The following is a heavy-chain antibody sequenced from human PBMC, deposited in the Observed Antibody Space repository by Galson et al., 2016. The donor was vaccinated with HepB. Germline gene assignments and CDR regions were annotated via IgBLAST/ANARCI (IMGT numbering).Heavy chain of an antibody. CDR1: GFIFSTYS. CDR3: ARAPTMITFGGLIVGDLVY. V-gene: IGHV3-21*01. D-gene: IGHD3-16*02. CDR2: ISSSGRSI. J-gene: IGHJ4*02. Sequence: SLRLSCAASGFIFSTYSLNWVRQSPGKGLEWVTSISSSGRSIYYADSVKGRFTISRDNTKNSLYLQMNSLRADDTAVYYCARAPTMITFGGLIVGDLVYWGQGTLVTVSS.